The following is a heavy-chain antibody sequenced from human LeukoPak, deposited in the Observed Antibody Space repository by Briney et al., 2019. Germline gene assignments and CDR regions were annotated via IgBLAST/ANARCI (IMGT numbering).Heavy chain of an antibody. CDR3: ASTADTAMAAPYYYYGMDV. Sequence: GGSLRLSCAAPGFTFRSYEMNWVRQAPGKGLGWVSYIIGIGGTIYYADSVKGRFTISRDNAKDSLYLQMNSLRAEDTAVSYCASTADTAMAAPYYYYGMDVWGQGTTVTLPS. J-gene: IGHJ6*02. V-gene: IGHV3-48*03. CDR1: GFTFRSYE. CDR2: IIGIGGTI. D-gene: IGHD5-18*01.